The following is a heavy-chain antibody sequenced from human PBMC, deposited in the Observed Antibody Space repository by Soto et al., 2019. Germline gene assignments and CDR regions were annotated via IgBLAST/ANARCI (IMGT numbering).Heavy chain of an antibody. D-gene: IGHD2-15*01. CDR3: AKANPPYCSGGSCYIDY. Sequence: GGSLRLSCAASGFTFSSYGMHWVRQAPGKGLEWVAVISYDGSNKYYADSVKGRFTISRDNSKNTLYLQMNSLRAEDTAVYYCAKANPPYCSGGSCYIDYWGQGTLVTVSS. J-gene: IGHJ4*02. V-gene: IGHV3-30*18. CDR1: GFTFSSYG. CDR2: ISYDGSNK.